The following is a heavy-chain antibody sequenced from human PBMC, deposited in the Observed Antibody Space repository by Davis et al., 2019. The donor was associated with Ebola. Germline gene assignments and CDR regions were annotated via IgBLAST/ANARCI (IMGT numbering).Heavy chain of an antibody. D-gene: IGHD3-9*01. V-gene: IGHV4-59*08. Sequence: SEILSLTCTVSGDSISNYHWSWIRQPPGMGLEWIGSLSSTRSTNYNPSLMSRVSMSVERSRNQFFLKLTSVTAADTAVYFCARHGEHYDIGTGYWKTVPYFDFWGQGTLVTVSS. CDR2: LSSTRST. J-gene: IGHJ4*02. CDR1: GDSISNYH. CDR3: ARHGEHYDIGTGYWKTVPYFDF.